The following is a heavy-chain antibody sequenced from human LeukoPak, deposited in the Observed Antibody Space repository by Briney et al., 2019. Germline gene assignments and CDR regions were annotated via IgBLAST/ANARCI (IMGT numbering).Heavy chain of an antibody. J-gene: IGHJ4*02. V-gene: IGHV3-9*01. CDR3: AKEDHFAS. CDR2: ITWNSGSI. Sequence: PGRSLRLSCAASGFTFDDYTMHWVRQAPGKGLEWVSGITWNSGSIGYADSVRGRFTISGDNAKNSLYLEMNSLRAEDTALYYCAKEDHFASWGQGTLVTVSS. CDR1: GFTFDDYT.